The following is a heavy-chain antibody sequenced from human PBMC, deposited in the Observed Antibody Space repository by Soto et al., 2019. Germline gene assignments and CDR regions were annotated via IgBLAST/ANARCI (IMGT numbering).Heavy chain of an antibody. J-gene: IGHJ4*02. CDR1: GFTFSSYS. Sequence: EVQLVESGGGLVKPGGSLRLSCAASGFTFSSYSMNWVRQAPGKGLEWVSSISSSSCYIYYADSVKGRFTISRDNAKNAPYPQMNSLRAEDTAVYYCASNYDFGSAPDYWGQGTLVTVSS. V-gene: IGHV3-21*01. D-gene: IGHD3-3*01. CDR3: ASNYDFGSAPDY. CDR2: ISSSSCYI.